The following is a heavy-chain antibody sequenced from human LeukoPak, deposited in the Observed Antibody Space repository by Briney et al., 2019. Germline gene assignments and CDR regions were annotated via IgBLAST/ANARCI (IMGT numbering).Heavy chain of an antibody. V-gene: IGHV3-20*04. CDR1: GFTFDDYG. CDR2: INWNGGST. CDR3: AKDLMRDRWFGES. Sequence: GGSLRLSCAASGFTFDDYGMSWVRQAPGEGLEWVSGINWNGGSTGYADSVKGRFTISRDTSRNTLYLQMNSLRLEDTAVYYCAKDLMRDRWFGESWGQGTLVTVSS. J-gene: IGHJ5*02. D-gene: IGHD3-10*01.